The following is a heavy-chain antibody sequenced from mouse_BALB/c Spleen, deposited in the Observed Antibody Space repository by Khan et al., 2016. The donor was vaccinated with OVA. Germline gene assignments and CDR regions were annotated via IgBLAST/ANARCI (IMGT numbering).Heavy chain of an antibody. J-gene: IGHJ1*01. CDR3: ASSGTTVVAYWYFDV. CDR2: IHYSGST. CDR1: GYSITGGYS. V-gene: IGHV3-1*02. D-gene: IGHD1-1*01. Sequence: EVQLQESGPDLVKPSQSLSLTCTVTGYSITGGYSWHWIRQFPGNKLEWMGYIHYSGSTNYNPSLKSRISITRDTSKNQFFLQLNSVTTEDTATYYCASSGTTVVAYWYFDVWGAGTTVTVSS.